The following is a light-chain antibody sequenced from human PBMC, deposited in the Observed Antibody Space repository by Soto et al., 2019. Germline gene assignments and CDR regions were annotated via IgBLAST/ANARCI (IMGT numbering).Light chain of an antibody. CDR3: QQSDSYFYT. Sequence: DIQMTQSPSSLSVSVGDRVIITCRASQSITNYLNWYQQKPGKAPKLLVYAASSLQSGVPSRFSGNGSGTDFTLNISSLQSEDFATYYCQQSDSYFYTFCQGTKLEIK. CDR2: AAS. V-gene: IGKV1-39*01. CDR1: QSITNY. J-gene: IGKJ2*01.